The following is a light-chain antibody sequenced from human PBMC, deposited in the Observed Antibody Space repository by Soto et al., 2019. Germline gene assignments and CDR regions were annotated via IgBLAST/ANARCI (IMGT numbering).Light chain of an antibody. V-gene: IGLV1-40*01. CDR2: NND. J-gene: IGLJ2*01. CDR3: QSYDSSLSGVV. CDR1: NSNIGAGYD. Sequence: QPVLTQPPSVSGAPGQRVTISCTGSNSNIGAGYDVHWYQQLPGTAPKLLMSNNDNRPSGVPDRFSGSKSGASASLAITGLQAEDEADYYCQSYDSSLSGVVFGGGTKLTVL.